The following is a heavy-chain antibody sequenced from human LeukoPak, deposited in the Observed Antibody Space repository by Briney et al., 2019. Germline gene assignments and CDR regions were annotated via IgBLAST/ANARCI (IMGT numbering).Heavy chain of an antibody. CDR3: ARDPYRNWFDP. V-gene: IGHV1-18*01. CDR1: GYTFTSHG. CDR2: ISTYNGNT. J-gene: IGHJ5*02. Sequence: ASVKVSCKASGYTFTSHGISWVRQAPGQGLEWMGWISTYNGNTNYAQKLQGRVSMTTDTSTSTAYMELRSLRSDDTAVYYCARDPYRNWFDPWGQGTLVTVSS.